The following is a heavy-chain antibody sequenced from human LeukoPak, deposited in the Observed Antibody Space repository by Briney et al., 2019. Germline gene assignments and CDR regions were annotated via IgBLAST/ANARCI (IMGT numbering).Heavy chain of an antibody. CDR1: GFTFSSYA. CDR3: AKIPATVTTFGYFDY. Sequence: GGSLRPSCAASGFTFSSYAMSWVRQAPGKGLEWVSAISGSGGSTYYADSVKGRFTISRDNSKNTLYLQMNSLRAEDTAVYYCAKIPATVTTFGYFDYWGQGTLVTVSS. V-gene: IGHV3-23*01. CDR2: ISGSGGST. D-gene: IGHD4-17*01. J-gene: IGHJ4*02.